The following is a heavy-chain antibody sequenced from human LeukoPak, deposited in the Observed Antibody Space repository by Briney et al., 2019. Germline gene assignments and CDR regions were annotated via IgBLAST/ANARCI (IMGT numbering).Heavy chain of an antibody. Sequence: GASVKVSCKASGYTFTSYDINWVRQATGQGLEWMGWMNPNSGNTGYAQNFQDRVTITRNTSIGAAYMELSSLRSEDTAVYYCARAPALKDTYGSYHYYMDVWGKGTTVTVSS. V-gene: IGHV1-8*03. CDR3: ARAPALKDTYGSYHYYMDV. CDR2: MNPNSGNT. CDR1: GYTFTSYD. J-gene: IGHJ6*03. D-gene: IGHD5-18*01.